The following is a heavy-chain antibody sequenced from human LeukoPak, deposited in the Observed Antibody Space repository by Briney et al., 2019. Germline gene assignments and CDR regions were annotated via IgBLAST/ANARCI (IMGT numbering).Heavy chain of an antibody. CDR3: ARGGLPARSWFDP. CDR1: GYTFTSYY. D-gene: IGHD3/OR15-3a*01. CDR2: INPSSGRT. J-gene: IGHJ5*02. V-gene: IGHV1-46*01. Sequence: GAPVKVSGMASGYTFTSYYMNWVRQAPGQGLEWMGIINPSSGRTTYAQKFQGRVTMTRDTSTSTVYMELTSLRSEDTAVFYCARGGLPARSWFDPWGQGTLVTVSS.